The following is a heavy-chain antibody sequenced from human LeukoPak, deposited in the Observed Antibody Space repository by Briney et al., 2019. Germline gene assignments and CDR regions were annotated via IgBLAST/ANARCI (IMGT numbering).Heavy chain of an antibody. CDR3: ATSRPGNYFPNY. V-gene: IGHV1-8*03. Sequence: GASVKVSCKASGYTFTSYDINWVRQATGQGLEWMRWMNPNSGNTGYAQKFQGRVTITRNTSISTAYMELSSLRFEDTAVYYCATSRPGNYFPNYWGQGTLVTVSS. D-gene: IGHD2/OR15-2a*01. CDR1: GYTFTSYD. J-gene: IGHJ4*02. CDR2: MNPNSGNT.